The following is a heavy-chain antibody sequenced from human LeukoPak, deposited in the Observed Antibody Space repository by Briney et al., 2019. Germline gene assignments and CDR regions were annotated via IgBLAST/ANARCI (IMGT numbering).Heavy chain of an antibody. CDR1: GVSISSGDYY. V-gene: IGHV4-39*01. J-gene: IGHJ1*01. CDR3: ARHASGWYTD. Sequence: PSETLSLTCAVSGVSISSGDYYCAWIRQPPGKGQQWIGSIYYSGTTYYNPFLKSRLTISRDTSKNQFSLKLSSVTTADTAVYYCARHASGWYTDWGQGTLVTVSS. D-gene: IGHD6-19*01. CDR2: IYYSGTT.